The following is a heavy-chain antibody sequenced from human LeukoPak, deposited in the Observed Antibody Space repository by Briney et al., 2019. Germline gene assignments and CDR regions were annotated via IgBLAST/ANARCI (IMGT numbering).Heavy chain of an antibody. CDR3: AKELQGGRTFEY. D-gene: IGHD1-1*01. V-gene: IGHV3-48*03. J-gene: IGHJ4*02. CDR1: GFTFNDYE. Sequence: GGSLRLSCAASGFTFNDYEMNWVRQAPGKGLEWVSYISSSGSTIYYPDSVKGRFTISRDNSKGTLYMQMNSLRVEDTAVYYCAKELQGGRTFEYWGQGTLVTVSS. CDR2: ISSSGSTI.